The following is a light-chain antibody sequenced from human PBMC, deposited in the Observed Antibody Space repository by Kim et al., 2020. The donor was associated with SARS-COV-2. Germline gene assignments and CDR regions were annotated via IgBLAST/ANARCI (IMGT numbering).Light chain of an antibody. CDR3: LQYATSPWT. V-gene: IGKV3-20*01. Sequence: EIVLTQSPGTLSLSPGERATLSCRASQSVSSSYLAWYQHKPGQAPRLLIYGASSRATGIPDRFSGSGSGTDFTLTISRLEPEDFAVYYCLQYATSPWTFGQGTKVDIK. CDR2: GAS. CDR1: QSVSSSY. J-gene: IGKJ1*01.